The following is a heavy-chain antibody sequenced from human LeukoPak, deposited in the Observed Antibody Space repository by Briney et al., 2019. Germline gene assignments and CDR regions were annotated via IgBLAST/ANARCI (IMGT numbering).Heavy chain of an antibody. CDR1: GYKFTNYW. J-gene: IGHJ5*02. CDR2: IYPSDSDT. V-gene: IGHV5-51*01. CDR3: ARRQWVRGPGKGTWFDP. Sequence: GESLKISCKGSGYKFTNYWIAWVRQMPGKGLEYMGIIYPSDSDTRYSPSFQGQVTISADMSINTAYLQWSSLQASDTAIYYCARRQWVRGPGKGTWFDPWGQGTLVTVSS. D-gene: IGHD2-21*01.